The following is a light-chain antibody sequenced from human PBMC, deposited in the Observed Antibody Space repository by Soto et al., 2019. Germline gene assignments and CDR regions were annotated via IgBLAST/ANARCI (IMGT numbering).Light chain of an antibody. J-gene: IGLJ2*01. Sequence: QSALTQPASVSAFPGQSITISCTGTSSDVGGYNHVSWYQQHPGKAPKLMIYDVTDRPSGVSNRFSGSKSGNTASLAISGLQAEDEADYYCNSYTSTNTLVFGGGTKLTVL. CDR3: NSYTSTNTLV. V-gene: IGLV2-14*03. CDR1: SSDVGGYNH. CDR2: DVT.